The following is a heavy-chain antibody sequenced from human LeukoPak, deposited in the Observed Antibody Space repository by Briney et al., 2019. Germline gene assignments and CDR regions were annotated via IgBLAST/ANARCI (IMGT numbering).Heavy chain of an antibody. CDR3: ARGCTTMVRGVIIDWFDP. CDR2: IKQDGSEK. V-gene: IGHV3-7*03. Sequence: GGSLRLSCAASGFTFSSYWMSWVRQAPGKGLEWVANIKQDGSEKYYVDSVKGRFTISRDNAKNSLYLQMNSLRAEDTAVYYCARGCTTMVRGVIIDWFDPWGQGTLVTVSS. CDR1: GFTFSSYW. J-gene: IGHJ5*02. D-gene: IGHD3-10*01.